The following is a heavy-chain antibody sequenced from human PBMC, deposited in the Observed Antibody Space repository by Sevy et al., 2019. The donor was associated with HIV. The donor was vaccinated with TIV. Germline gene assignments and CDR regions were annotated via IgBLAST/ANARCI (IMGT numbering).Heavy chain of an antibody. V-gene: IGHV1-69*05. J-gene: IGHJ4*02. CDR1: GGTFSSYA. Sequence: ASVKVSCKASGGTFSSYAISWVRQAPGQGLEWMGGIIPIFGTANYAQKFQGRVTITTDKSTSTAYMELSSLRSEDTAVYYCASGMHYYDSSGYYPFDYWGQGTLVTVSS. CDR3: ASGMHYYDSSGYYPFDY. CDR2: IIPIFGTA. D-gene: IGHD3-22*01.